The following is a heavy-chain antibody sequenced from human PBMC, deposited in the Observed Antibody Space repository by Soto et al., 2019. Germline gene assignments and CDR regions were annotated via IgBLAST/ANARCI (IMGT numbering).Heavy chain of an antibody. J-gene: IGHJ4*02. CDR3: AKDLRGQVTDYFDY. V-gene: IGHV3-23*01. D-gene: IGHD2-21*02. CDR1: GFTFSSHA. CDR2: ISGDSDRM. Sequence: EVQLLESGGGLAQPGGSLRLSCVASGFTFSSHAMTWVRQAPGKGLEWVSGISGDSDRMDYADSVKGRFTISRDNSKKTLYLQMNSLRAEDTAIYYCAKDLRGQVTDYFDYWGQGILVTVS.